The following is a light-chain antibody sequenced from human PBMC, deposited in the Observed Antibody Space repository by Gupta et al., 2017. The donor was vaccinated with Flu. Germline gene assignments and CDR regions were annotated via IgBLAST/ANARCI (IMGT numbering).Light chain of an antibody. CDR3: SSYTSSSTWV. V-gene: IGLV2-14*01. CDR1: SSDVGGYNY. J-gene: IGLJ3*02. CDR2: EVS. Sequence: QSALTQPASVSRSPGQSITLSCTGTSSDVGGYNYVSWYQQHPGKAPKLMIYEVSNRPSGVSNRFSGSKSGNTASLTISGLQAEDEADYYCSSYTSSSTWVFGGGTKLTVL.